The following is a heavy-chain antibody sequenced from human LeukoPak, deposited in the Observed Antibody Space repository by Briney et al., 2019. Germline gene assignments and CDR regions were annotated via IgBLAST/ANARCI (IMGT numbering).Heavy chain of an antibody. D-gene: IGHD3-10*01. CDR1: GFTFSSDA. Sequence: GGSLRLSCAASGFTFSSDAMSWVRQAPGKGLEWVSAISGSGGSTYYADSVKGRFTISRDNSKNTLYLQMNSLRAEDTAVYYCARGAYGSGSYGDNWFDPWGQGTLVTVSS. J-gene: IGHJ5*02. CDR2: ISGSGGST. V-gene: IGHV3-23*01. CDR3: ARGAYGSGSYGDNWFDP.